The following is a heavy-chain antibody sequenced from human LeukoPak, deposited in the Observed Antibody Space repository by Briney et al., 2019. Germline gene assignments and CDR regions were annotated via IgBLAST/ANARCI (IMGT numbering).Heavy chain of an antibody. Sequence: SVKVSCKASGGTFSNYAISWVRQAPGQGPEWMGGIIPIFGTANYAQKFQGRVTITADESTSTAYMKLSSLRSEDTAVYYCATPATRHYDVLTGPFDCWGQGTLVTVSS. V-gene: IGHV1-69*01. CDR3: ATPATRHYDVLTGPFDC. J-gene: IGHJ4*02. CDR1: GGTFSNYA. CDR2: IIPIFGTA. D-gene: IGHD3-9*01.